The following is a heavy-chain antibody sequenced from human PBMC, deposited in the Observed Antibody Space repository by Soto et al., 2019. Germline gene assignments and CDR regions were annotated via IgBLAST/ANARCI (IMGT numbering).Heavy chain of an antibody. Sequence: SETLSLTCTVSGGSISSGGYYWSWIRQHPGKGLEWIGSIYYSGSTYYNPSLKSRVTISVDTSKNQFSLKLSSVTAADTAVYYCARYVGSYYDFDDGGQGTLVTLSS. V-gene: IGHV4-31*03. CDR1: GGSISSGGYY. CDR2: IYYSGST. D-gene: IGHD1-26*01. J-gene: IGHJ4*02. CDR3: ARYVGSYYDFDD.